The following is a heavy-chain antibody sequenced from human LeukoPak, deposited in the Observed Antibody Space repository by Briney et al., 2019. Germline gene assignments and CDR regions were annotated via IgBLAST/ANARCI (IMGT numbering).Heavy chain of an antibody. Sequence: SETLSLTCTVSGGSISSYYWSWIRQPPGKGREWIGYIYASGSTNYNPSLKSRVTISVDTSKNQFSLKLSSVTAADTAVYYCARGGYDFWSGFYIMGYWGQGTLVTVSS. CDR1: GGSISSYY. V-gene: IGHV4-4*09. CDR3: ARGGYDFWSGFYIMGY. D-gene: IGHD3-3*01. J-gene: IGHJ4*02. CDR2: IYASGST.